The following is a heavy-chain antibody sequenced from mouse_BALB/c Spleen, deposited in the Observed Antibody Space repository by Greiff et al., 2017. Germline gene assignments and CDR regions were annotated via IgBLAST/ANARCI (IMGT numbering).Heavy chain of an antibody. CDR3: ARPSYDGYYGAMDY. V-gene: IGHV1S81*02. J-gene: IGHJ4*01. CDR1: GYTFTSYW. Sequence: QVQLQQPGAELVKPGASVKLPCKASGYTFTSYWMHWVKQRPGQGLEWIGEINPSNGRTNYNEKFKSKATLTVDKSSSTAYMQLSSLTSEDSAVYYCARPSYDGYYGAMDYWGQGTSVTVSS. CDR2: INPSNGRT. D-gene: IGHD2-3*01.